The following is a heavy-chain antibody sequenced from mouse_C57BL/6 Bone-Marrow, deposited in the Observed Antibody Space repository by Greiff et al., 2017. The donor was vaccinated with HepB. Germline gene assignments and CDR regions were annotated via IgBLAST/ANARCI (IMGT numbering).Heavy chain of an antibody. CDR3: ARRGLTGSYAMDY. J-gene: IGHJ4*01. V-gene: IGHV1-81*01. CDR2: IYPRSGNT. CDR1: GYTFTSYG. Sequence: VQLQESGAELARPGASVKLSCKASGYTFTSYGISWVKQRTGQGLEWIGEIYPRSGNTYYNEKFKGKATLTADKSSSTAYMELRSLTSEDSAVYFCARRGLTGSYAMDYWGQGTSVTVSS. D-gene: IGHD4-1*01.